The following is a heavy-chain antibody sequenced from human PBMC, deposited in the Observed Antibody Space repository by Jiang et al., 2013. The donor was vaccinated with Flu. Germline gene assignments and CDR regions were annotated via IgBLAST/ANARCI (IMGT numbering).Heavy chain of an antibody. Sequence: VGAEETLPLTCSVSGASISDYYWSWIRQSPGKGLEWIGYISYGGRTNYNPSLKSRLTMSIDASKNQFSLKMTSVTAADTAIYFCASGTLAGSTDAFDVWGQGTVVTVSS. D-gene: IGHD6-19*01. V-gene: IGHV4-59*01. CDR3: ASGTLAGSTDAFDV. CDR2: ISYGGRT. CDR1: GASISDYY. J-gene: IGHJ3*01.